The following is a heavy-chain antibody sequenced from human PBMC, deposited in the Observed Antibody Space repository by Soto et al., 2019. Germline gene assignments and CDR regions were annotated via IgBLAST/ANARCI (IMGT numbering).Heavy chain of an antibody. CDR2: ISYDGSNK. D-gene: IGHD2-2*01. Sequence: GGSLRLSCAASGFTFSSYGMHWVRQAPGKGLEWVAVISYDGSNKYYADSVKGRFTISRDNSKNTLYLQMNSLRAEDTAVYYCAKDSTRYYYYYGMDVWGQGTTVTVSS. CDR3: AKDSTRYYYYYGMDV. J-gene: IGHJ6*02. CDR1: GFTFSSYG. V-gene: IGHV3-30*18.